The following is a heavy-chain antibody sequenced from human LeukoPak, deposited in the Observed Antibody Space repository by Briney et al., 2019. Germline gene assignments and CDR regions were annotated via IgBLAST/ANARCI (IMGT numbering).Heavy chain of an antibody. CDR3: AREGSADAFDI. D-gene: IGHD6-6*01. Sequence: PSETLSLTCTVSGCSISSYYWSWIRQPPGRGLEWIGYIYYSGSTNYNPSLKSRVTISVDTSKNPFSLKLSSVTAADTAVYYCAREGSADAFDIWGQGTMVTVSS. CDR2: IYYSGST. CDR1: GCSISSYY. J-gene: IGHJ3*02. V-gene: IGHV4-59*01.